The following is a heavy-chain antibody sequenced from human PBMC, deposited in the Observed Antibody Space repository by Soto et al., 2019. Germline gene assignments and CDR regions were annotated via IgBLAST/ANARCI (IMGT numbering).Heavy chain of an antibody. J-gene: IGHJ3*01. V-gene: IGHV3-33*01. D-gene: IGHD2-15*01. CDR3: ARELFCSGDGCYSGTFDL. CDR1: GFTFSTYG. CDR2: IWYDGSKK. Sequence: QEQLVESGGGVVQPGRSLRVSCVASGFTFSTYGMHWVRQTPGKALEWVAVIWYDGSKKYYADSVKGRFTISRDNSQNTLYLQINTLRGEDAAVYYCARELFCSGDGCYSGTFDLWGQGTAVTVSS.